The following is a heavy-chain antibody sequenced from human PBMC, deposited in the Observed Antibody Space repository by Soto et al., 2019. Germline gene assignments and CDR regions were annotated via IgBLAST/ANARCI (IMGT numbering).Heavy chain of an antibody. J-gene: IGHJ6*02. Sequence: WGSLRLSCAASGFTFSSYDMHLFRQSTLKWREWVSAIGTAGDTYYPGSVKGRCTISRENAKNSLYLQMNSLRAGDTAVYYCARATPHSRGAARPPRGYWYYGMDVWGQGTTVTVSS. V-gene: IGHV3-13*01. CDR1: GFTFSSYD. CDR2: IGTAGDT. CDR3: ARATPHSRGAARPPRGYWYYGMDV. D-gene: IGHD6-6*01.